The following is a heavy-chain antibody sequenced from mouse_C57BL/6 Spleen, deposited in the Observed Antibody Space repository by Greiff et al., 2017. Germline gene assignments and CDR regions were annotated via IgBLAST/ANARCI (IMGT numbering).Heavy chain of an antibody. CDR2: INPNNGGT. CDR1: GYTFTDYN. CDR3: AKTYYSKSFAY. J-gene: IGHJ3*01. Sequence: VQLQQSGPELVKPGASVKMSCKASGYTFTDYNMHWVKQSHGKSLEWIGYINPNNGGTSYNQKFKGKATLTVNKSSSTAYMELRSLTSEDSAVYYCAKTYYSKSFAYWGQGTLVTVSA. D-gene: IGHD2-5*01. V-gene: IGHV1-22*01.